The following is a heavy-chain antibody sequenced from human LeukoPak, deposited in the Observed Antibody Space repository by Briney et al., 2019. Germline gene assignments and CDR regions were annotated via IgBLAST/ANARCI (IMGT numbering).Heavy chain of an antibody. V-gene: IGHV1-18*01. D-gene: IGHD6-6*01. CDR3: ARVNPSIAASSWFDP. CDR2: ISAYNGNT. CDR1: GYTFTSYG. J-gene: IGHJ5*02. Sequence: ASVKVSCKASGYTFTSYGISWVRQAPGQGLEGMGWISAYNGNTNYAQKLQGRVTMTTDTSTSTAYMELRSLRSDDTAVYYCARVNPSIAASSWFDPWGQGTLVTVSS.